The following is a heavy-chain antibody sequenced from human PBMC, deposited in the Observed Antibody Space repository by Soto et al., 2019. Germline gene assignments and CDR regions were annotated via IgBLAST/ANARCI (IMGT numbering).Heavy chain of an antibody. J-gene: IGHJ4*02. CDR3: ARVSLSSGGAMGNFDY. Sequence: SETLSLTCAVSGGSISSGGYSWSWIRQPPGKGLEWIGYIYHSGSTYYNPSLKSRVTISVDRSKNQFSLKLSSVTAADTAVYYCARVSLSSGGAMGNFDYWGQGTLVTVSS. V-gene: IGHV4-30-2*01. CDR1: GGSISSGGYS. CDR2: IYHSGST. D-gene: IGHD3-16*01.